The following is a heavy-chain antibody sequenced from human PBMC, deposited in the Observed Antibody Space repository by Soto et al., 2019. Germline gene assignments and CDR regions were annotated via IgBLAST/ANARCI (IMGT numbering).Heavy chain of an antibody. J-gene: IGHJ3*02. CDR1: GGSFSGYY. V-gene: IGHV4-34*01. CDR3: ARSRSIYYGPRGAFDI. D-gene: IGHD4-17*01. CDR2: INHSGST. Sequence: QVQLQQWGAGLLKPSETLSLTCAVYGGSFSGYYWSWIRQPPGKGLEWIGEINHSGSTNYNPSLKSRVTISVDTSKNQFSPKLSSVTAADTAVYYCARSRSIYYGPRGAFDIWGQGTMVTVSS.